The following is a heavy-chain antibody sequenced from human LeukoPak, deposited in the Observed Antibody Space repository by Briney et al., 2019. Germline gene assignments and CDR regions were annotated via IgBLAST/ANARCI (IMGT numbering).Heavy chain of an antibody. CDR3: AREGQQLVPPFDY. CDR2: IYVSGST. Sequence: SETLSLTCTVSGSISSGSYYWSWIRQPAGTGLEWIGRIYVSGSTNYNPSLESRVTISVDTSKNQFSLQLTSLTAADTAVYYCAREGQQLVPPFDYWGQGTLVTVSS. D-gene: IGHD6-6*01. V-gene: IGHV4-61*02. J-gene: IGHJ4*02. CDR1: GSISSGSYY.